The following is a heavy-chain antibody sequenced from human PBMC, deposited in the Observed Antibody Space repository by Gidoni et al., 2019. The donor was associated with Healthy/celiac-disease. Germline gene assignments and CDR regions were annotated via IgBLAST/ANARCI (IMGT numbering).Heavy chain of an antibody. CDR1: GYTFTSYY. CDR2: INPSGGST. D-gene: IGHD3-3*01. Sequence: QVQLVQSGAEVKKPGASVKVSCKASGYTFTSYYMHWVRQAPGQGLEWMGIINPSGGSTSYAQKFQGRVTMTRDTSTSTVYMELSSLRSEDTAVYYCASTIFGTLTFDYWGQGTLVTVSS. CDR3: ASTIFGTLTFDY. V-gene: IGHV1-46*01. J-gene: IGHJ4*02.